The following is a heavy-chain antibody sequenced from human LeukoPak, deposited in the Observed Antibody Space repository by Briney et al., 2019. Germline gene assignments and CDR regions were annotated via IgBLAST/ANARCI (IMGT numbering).Heavy chain of an antibody. J-gene: IGHJ6*03. CDR2: RNPNSGNT. V-gene: IGHV1-8*01. D-gene: IGHD6-13*01. CDR3: ARAHRRIAAADTYYYMDV. CDR1: GYTFTSYD. Sequence: ASVKVSCKASGYTFTSYDINWVRQATGQGLEWMGWRNPNSGNTGYAQKFQGRVTMTRNTSISTAYMELSSLRSEDPAVYYCARAHRRIAAADTYYYMDVWGKGTTVTVSS.